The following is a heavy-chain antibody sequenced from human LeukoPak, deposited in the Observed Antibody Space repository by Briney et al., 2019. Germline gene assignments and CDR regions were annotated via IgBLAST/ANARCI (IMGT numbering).Heavy chain of an antibody. CDR2: IYSGGST. V-gene: IGHV3-53*01. J-gene: IGHJ4*02. D-gene: IGHD3-22*01. Sequence: PGGSLRLSCAASGFTVSRTYMSWVRQAPGKGLEWVSVIYSGGSTYYADSVKGRFTISRDNSKNTLYLQMNSLRAEDTAVYYCATDYYDSSGYLNFDYWGQGTLVTVSS. CDR1: GFTVSRTY. CDR3: ATDYYDSSGYLNFDY.